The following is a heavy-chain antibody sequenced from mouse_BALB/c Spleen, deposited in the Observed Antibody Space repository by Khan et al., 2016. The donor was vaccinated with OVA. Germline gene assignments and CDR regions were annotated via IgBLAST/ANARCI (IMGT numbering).Heavy chain of an antibody. CDR2: ISYSGNP. CDR1: GYSITSDYA. J-gene: IGHJ2*01. CDR3: AGSCGGDFDY. Sequence: EVQLKESGPGLVKPSQSLSLTCTVTGYSITSDYAWNWIRQFPGNKLEWLGFISYSGNPNYNPSFKSRISITRDTSKNHFFLQLNSVTTEDTATXCGAGSCGGDFDYWGQGTTLTVSS. V-gene: IGHV3-2*02.